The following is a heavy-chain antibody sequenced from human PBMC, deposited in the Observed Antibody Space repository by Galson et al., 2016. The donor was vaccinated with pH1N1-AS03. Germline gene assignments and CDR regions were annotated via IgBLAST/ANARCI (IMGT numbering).Heavy chain of an antibody. CDR1: GYTFTGYY. V-gene: IGHV1-2*02. CDR2: INPNSGGT. D-gene: IGHD1-14*01. Sequence: SVKVSCKASGYTFTGYYIQWVRQAPGQGLEWMGWINPNSGGTNYAQKFHGRVTMTRDTSISTAYMELNRLRSDDTAVYYCARGPQEEITDSLWLRVPLRDFGCFDPWGQGTLVTVSS. CDR3: ARGPQEEITDSLWLRVPLRDFGCFDP. J-gene: IGHJ5*02.